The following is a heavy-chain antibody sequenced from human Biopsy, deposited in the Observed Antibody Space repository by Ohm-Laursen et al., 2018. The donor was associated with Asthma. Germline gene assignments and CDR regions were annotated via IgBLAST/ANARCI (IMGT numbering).Heavy chain of an antibody. V-gene: IGHV4-4*02. CDR3: ARRWRSYDSSNYYLDQ. CDR1: GGSISVSNW. J-gene: IGHJ4*02. CDR2: IYHLGNG. D-gene: IGHD3-22*01. Sequence: SDTLSLTCDVSGGSISVSNWWSWVRQPPGRGLEWIGQIYHLGNGNYNPSLKSRVTMSVDKSKNQFSLKLTSVTAADTAVYFCARRWRSYDSSNYYLDQWGQGTLVTVSS.